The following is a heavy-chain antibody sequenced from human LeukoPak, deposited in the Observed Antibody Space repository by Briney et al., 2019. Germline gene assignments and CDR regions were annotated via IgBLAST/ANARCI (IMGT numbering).Heavy chain of an antibody. D-gene: IGHD2-2*01. CDR1: GYTFTTYG. Sequence: ASVKVSCKASGYTFTTYGISWVRQAPGQGLEWMGWINPNSGGTNYAQKFQGRVTMTRDTSISTAYMELSRLRSDDTAVYYCARTYCSSTSCANWFDPWGQGTLVTVSS. V-gene: IGHV1-2*02. CDR3: ARTYCSSTSCANWFDP. J-gene: IGHJ5*02. CDR2: INPNSGGT.